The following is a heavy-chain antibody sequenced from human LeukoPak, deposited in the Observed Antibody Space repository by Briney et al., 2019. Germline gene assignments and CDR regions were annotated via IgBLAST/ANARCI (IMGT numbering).Heavy chain of an antibody. CDR2: IIPILGIA. D-gene: IGHD2-2*01. Sequence: SVKVSCKASGSTFSSYTISWVRQAPGQGLEWMGRIIPILGIANYAQKFQGRVTITADKSTSTAYMELSSLRSEDTAVYYCARDCSSTSCYGGYWGQGTLVTVSS. CDR3: ARDCSSTSCYGGY. CDR1: GSTFSSYT. J-gene: IGHJ4*02. V-gene: IGHV1-69*04.